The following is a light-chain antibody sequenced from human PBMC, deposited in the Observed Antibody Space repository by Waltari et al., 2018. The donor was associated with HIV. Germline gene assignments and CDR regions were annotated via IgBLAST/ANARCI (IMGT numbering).Light chain of an antibody. CDR1: QNIVNGY. CDR3: QQYGSSPFT. Sequence: EILLTQSPGTLSLSPGDRATLSCRASQNIVNGYLAWYQQKPDQAPSLVVYGASSRATGIPDRFRGSGSGTDFSLTINRLEPEDCGVYYCQQYGSSPFTFGGGTKVEIK. CDR2: GAS. V-gene: IGKV3-20*01. J-gene: IGKJ4*01.